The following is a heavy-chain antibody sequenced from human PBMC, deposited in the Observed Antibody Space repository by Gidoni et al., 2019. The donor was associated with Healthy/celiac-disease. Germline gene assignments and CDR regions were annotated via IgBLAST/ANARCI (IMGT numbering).Heavy chain of an antibody. D-gene: IGHD3-3*01. V-gene: IGHV3-48*01. J-gene: IGHJ4*02. CDR2: ISSSSSTI. CDR3: ARDRPRTVYYDFWSGYSALDY. Sequence: EVQLVESGGGLVQPGGSRRLSCAASGFTFSSYSMNWVRQAPGKGLEWVSYISSSSSTIYYADSVKGRFTISRDNAKNSLYLQMNSLRAEDTAVYYCARDRPRTVYYDFWSGYSALDYWGQGTLVTVSS. CDR1: GFTFSSYS.